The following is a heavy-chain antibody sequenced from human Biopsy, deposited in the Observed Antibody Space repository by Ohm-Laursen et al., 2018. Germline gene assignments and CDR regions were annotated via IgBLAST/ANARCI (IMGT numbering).Heavy chain of an antibody. J-gene: IGHJ5*02. D-gene: IGHD3-22*01. Sequence: SETLSLTCTVSGGSVTNRNYCWSWIRQSPGKKLEWIGYVFYPGNTNYNPSLRSRVTISVDTSKNQFSLKLNSVTAADTAVYYCARDYDTSGYYYVSWGQGTLVTVSS. CDR2: VFYPGNT. CDR3: ARDYDTSGYYYVS. CDR1: GGSVTNRNYC. V-gene: IGHV4-61*01.